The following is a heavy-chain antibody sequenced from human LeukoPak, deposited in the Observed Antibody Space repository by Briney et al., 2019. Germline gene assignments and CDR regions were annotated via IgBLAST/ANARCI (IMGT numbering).Heavy chain of an antibody. CDR2: INHSGST. J-gene: IGHJ4*02. D-gene: IGHD3-3*01. Sequence: PSETLSLTCAAYGGSFSGYYWSWIRQPPGKGLEWIGEINHSGSTNYNPSLKSRVTISVDTSKNQFSLKLSSVTAADTAVYYCAVDYRTHYDFWSDWGQGTLVTVSS. V-gene: IGHV4-34*01. CDR3: AVDYRTHYDFWSD. CDR1: GGSFSGYY.